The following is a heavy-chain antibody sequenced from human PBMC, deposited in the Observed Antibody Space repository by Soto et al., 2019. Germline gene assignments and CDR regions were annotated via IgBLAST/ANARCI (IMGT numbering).Heavy chain of an antibody. V-gene: IGHV3-23*01. CDR1: AFTFSGHV. J-gene: IGHJ6*02. Sequence: EVQLLESGGGLVQPGGSLRLSCAASAFTFSGHVMSWVHQAPGKGLEWVSGISSNGGSTYYADSVKGRFTISRDNSKNTLYLQMNSLRAEDTAVYYCAKGVSVGLSGYYGMDVWGQGTTVTVSS. D-gene: IGHD3-16*02. CDR2: ISSNGGST. CDR3: AKGVSVGLSGYYGMDV.